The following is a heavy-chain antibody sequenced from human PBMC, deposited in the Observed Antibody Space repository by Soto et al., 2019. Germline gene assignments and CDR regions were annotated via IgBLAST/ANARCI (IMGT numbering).Heavy chain of an antibody. CDR2: ISAYNGNT. D-gene: IGHD1-1*01. CDR3: ARDHSDWNDVSWFDP. Sequence: ASVKVSCKASGYTFTSYGISWVRRAPGQGLEWMGWISAYNGNTNYAQKLQGRVTMTTDTSTSTAYMELRSLRSDDTAVYYCARDHSDWNDVSWFDPWGQGTLVTVSS. J-gene: IGHJ5*02. CDR1: GYTFTSYG. V-gene: IGHV1-18*01.